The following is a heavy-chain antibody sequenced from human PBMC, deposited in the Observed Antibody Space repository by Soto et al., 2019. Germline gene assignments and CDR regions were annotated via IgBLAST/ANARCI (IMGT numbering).Heavy chain of an antibody. J-gene: IGHJ5*02. Sequence: SETLSLTCTVSCGSISSGGYYWSWIRQHPGKGLEWIGYIYYSGSTYYNPSLKSRVTISVDTSKNQFPLKLSSVTAADTAVYYCAAAKYSSSWYQGENWFDPWGQGTLVTVSS. CDR1: CGSISSGGYY. D-gene: IGHD6-13*01. CDR3: AAAKYSSSWYQGENWFDP. V-gene: IGHV4-31*03. CDR2: IYYSGST.